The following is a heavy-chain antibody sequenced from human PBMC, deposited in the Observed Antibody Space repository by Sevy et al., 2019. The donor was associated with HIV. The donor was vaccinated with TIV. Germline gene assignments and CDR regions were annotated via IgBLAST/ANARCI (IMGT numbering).Heavy chain of an antibody. CDR2: ISGSGDAT. V-gene: IGHV3-23*01. CDR1: GFTFRNYA. D-gene: IGHD2-2*01. J-gene: IGHJ4*02. CDR3: AKSDAFCSGTSCYFDY. Sequence: GGSLRLSCAASGFTFRNYAMSWVRQAPGKGLEWVSAISGSGDATYYADSVKGRFIISRDNSRNTLYLQMNSLRAEDTAVYSCAKSDAFCSGTSCYFDYWGQGTLVTVSS.